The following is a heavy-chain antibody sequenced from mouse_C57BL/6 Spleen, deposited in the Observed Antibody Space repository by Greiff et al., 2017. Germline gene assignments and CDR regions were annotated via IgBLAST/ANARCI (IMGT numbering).Heavy chain of an antibody. Sequence: VKLQESGPELVKPGASVKISCKASGYAFSSSWITWVKQRPGQGLEWIGDIYPGSGSTNYNEKFKSKATLTVDTSSSTAYMQLSSLTSEDSAVYYCARPLYGNRAMDYWGQGTSVTVSS. CDR1: GYAFSSSW. CDR3: ARPLYGNRAMDY. CDR2: IYPGSGST. J-gene: IGHJ4*01. D-gene: IGHD1-1*01. V-gene: IGHV1-55*01.